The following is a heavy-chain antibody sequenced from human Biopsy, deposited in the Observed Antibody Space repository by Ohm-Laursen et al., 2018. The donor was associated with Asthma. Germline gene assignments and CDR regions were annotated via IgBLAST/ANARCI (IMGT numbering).Heavy chain of an antibody. CDR2: IYYSGTT. CDR1: GGYMRSGNYY. D-gene: IGHD6-13*01. Sequence: SQTLSLTCSVYGGYMRSGNYYWGWIRQPPGKGLEWIGSIYYSGTTYYNPSLESRVTVSADTSRNQFSLKLTSVTAADTAVYYCVRGSSSWHHGPFHYYYGLDVWGQGTTATVSS. J-gene: IGHJ6*02. V-gene: IGHV4-39*01. CDR3: VRGSSSWHHGPFHYYYGLDV.